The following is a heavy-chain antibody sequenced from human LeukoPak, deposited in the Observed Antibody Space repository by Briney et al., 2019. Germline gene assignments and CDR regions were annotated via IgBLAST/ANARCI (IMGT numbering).Heavy chain of an antibody. Sequence: SETLSLTCAVYRGSFSGYYRSWISQPPGKGLEWIGEINHIGSTNYNPSLKSRVTISVDTSKNQFSLKLSSVTAADTAVYYCARAPIAAAAPHFDYWGQGTLVTVSS. V-gene: IGHV4-34*01. D-gene: IGHD6-13*01. CDR2: INHIGST. J-gene: IGHJ4*02. CDR3: ARAPIAAAAPHFDY. CDR1: RGSFSGYY.